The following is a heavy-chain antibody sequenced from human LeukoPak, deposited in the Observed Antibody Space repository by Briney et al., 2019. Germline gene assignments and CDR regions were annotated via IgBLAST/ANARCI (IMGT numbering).Heavy chain of an antibody. D-gene: IGHD6-19*01. CDR1: GGSISSSSYS. J-gene: IGHJ5*02. CDR2: IYYSGST. V-gene: IGHV4-39*01. Sequence: SETLSLTCTVSGGSISSSSYSWGWIRQPPGKGLEWIGSIYYSGSTYYNPSLKSRVTISVDTSKNQFSLKLSSVTAADTAVYYCARRSFALAGASTWFDLWGQGTLVTVSS. CDR3: ARRSFALAGASTWFDL.